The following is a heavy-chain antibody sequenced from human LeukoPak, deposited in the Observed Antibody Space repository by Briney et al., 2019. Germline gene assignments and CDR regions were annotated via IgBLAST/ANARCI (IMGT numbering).Heavy chain of an antibody. J-gene: IGHJ4*02. D-gene: IGHD2-15*01. CDR3: ARREDCSGGSCYSNY. CDR2: ISSSSTYI. Sequence: GGSLGLSCAASGFTFSSYGMNWVRQAPGKGLEWVSCISSSSTYIYYADSVKGRFTISRDNTRNSLYLQMNSLRAEDTAVYYCARREDCSGGSCYSNYWGQGTLVTVSS. CDR1: GFTFSSYG. V-gene: IGHV3-21*01.